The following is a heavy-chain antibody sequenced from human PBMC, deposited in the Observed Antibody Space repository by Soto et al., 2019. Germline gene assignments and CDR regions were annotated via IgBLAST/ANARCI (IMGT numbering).Heavy chain of an antibody. D-gene: IGHD7-27*01. Sequence: GVLLRLTCAAGGVTCSSCSMNWVRQAPGKGLEWVSYISPSRDAIYYADSVKGRFTISRDSGKNSLYPQMNSLSDRDTTSYYNARDWGGTPTPDEPWGHGTLVTDSS. CDR3: ARDWGGTPTPDEP. J-gene: IGHJ5*02. CDR2: ISPSRDAI. V-gene: IGHV3-48*02. CDR1: GVTCSSCS.